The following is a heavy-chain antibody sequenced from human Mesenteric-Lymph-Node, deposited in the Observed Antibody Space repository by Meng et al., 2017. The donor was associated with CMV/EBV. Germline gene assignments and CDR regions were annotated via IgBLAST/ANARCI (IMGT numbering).Heavy chain of an antibody. CDR3: AREWDVWRGYFDY. CDR2: SRNRGNNYRT. Sequence: GGSLRLSFAASGFTFSDHYMDWFRQAPGKGLEWFGRSRNRGNNYRTEYAASVEGRFTISRDVSKNSLYLEMYSLKTEDTAVYYCAREWDVWRGYFDYWGQGMLVTVSS. CDR1: GFTFSDHY. J-gene: IGHJ4*02. D-gene: IGHD3-3*01. V-gene: IGHV3-72*01.